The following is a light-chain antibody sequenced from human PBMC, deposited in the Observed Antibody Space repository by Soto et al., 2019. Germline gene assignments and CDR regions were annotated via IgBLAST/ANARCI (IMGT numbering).Light chain of an antibody. CDR1: QSVIIY. CDR2: DAS. Sequence: EIVFTQSPSTLSLSPGDRATLSCRASQSVIIYLTWYQQKPGQSPRLLLYDASIRATGIPARFSGSGSGTDFTLTISSLEPEDFAVYYCQQRSIWPWTFGPGTKVDIK. J-gene: IGKJ3*01. V-gene: IGKV3-11*01. CDR3: QQRSIWPWT.